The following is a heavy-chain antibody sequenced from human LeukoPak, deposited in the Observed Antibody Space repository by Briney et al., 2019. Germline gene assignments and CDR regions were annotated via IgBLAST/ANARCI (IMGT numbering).Heavy chain of an antibody. D-gene: IGHD1-26*01. CDR1: GFTFSSYW. CDR3: ARDKIVGATNFDS. Sequence: GGSLRLSCAASGFTFSSYWMAWVRQAPGKGPEWVANIRQDGGEIYYVDSVKGRFILSRDNAKNSLYLEMNSLRDEDTAVYYCARDKIVGATNFDSWGQGTLVTVSS. V-gene: IGHV3-7*01. CDR2: IRQDGGEI. J-gene: IGHJ4*02.